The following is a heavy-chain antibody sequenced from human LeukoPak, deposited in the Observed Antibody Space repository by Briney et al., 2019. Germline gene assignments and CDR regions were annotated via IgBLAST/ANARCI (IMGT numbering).Heavy chain of an antibody. D-gene: IGHD1-1*01. CDR1: GFTFDDYG. Sequence: GGSLRLSCAASGFTFDDYGMGWVRQAPGKGLEWVSGINWNGGSTGYADSVKGRFTISRDNSKNTLYLQMNSLRAEDTAVYYCARGSTAGGYYYYYYMDVWGKGTTVTVSS. V-gene: IGHV3-20*04. CDR2: INWNGGST. CDR3: ARGSTAGGYYYYYYMDV. J-gene: IGHJ6*03.